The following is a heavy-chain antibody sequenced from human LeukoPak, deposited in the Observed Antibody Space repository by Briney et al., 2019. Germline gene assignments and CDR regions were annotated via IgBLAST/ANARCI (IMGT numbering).Heavy chain of an antibody. Sequence: ASVKVSCKASGYTFTSYGISWVRQAPGQGLAWMGWISAYNGNTNYAQKLQGRVTMTTDTSTSTAYMELRSLRSDDTAVYYCARVVAYGDYPDIVDYWGQGTLVTVSS. D-gene: IGHD4-17*01. CDR1: GYTFTSYG. V-gene: IGHV1-18*01. CDR3: ARVVAYGDYPDIVDY. CDR2: ISAYNGNT. J-gene: IGHJ4*02.